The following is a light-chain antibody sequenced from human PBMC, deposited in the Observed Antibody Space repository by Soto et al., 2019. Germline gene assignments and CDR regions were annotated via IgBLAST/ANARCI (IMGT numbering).Light chain of an antibody. CDR1: SSNLGAGYD. CDR2: GNS. J-gene: IGLJ3*02. Sequence: QSVLTQPPSVSGAPGQRVTVSCTGSSSNLGAGYDVHWYQRLPGTAPKLLISGNSNRPSGVPDRFSGSKSGTSASLAITGLRAEDEADYYCQSYDSSLSGWVFGGGTQLTVL. CDR3: QSYDSSLSGWV. V-gene: IGLV1-40*01.